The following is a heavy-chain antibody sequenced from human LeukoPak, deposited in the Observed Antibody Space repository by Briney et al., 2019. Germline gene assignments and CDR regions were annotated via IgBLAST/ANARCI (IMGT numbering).Heavy chain of an antibody. D-gene: IGHD3-10*01. CDR2: ISYDGSNK. CDR1: GFTFSSYA. V-gene: IGHV3-30*04. Sequence: PGRSLRLSCAASGFTFSSYAMHWVRQAPGKGLEWVAVISYDGSNKYYADSVKGRFTISRDNSKNTLYLQMNSLRAEDTAVYYCASLVAKDYYGSGSKGMDVWGQGTTVTVSS. CDR3: ASLVAKDYYGSGSKGMDV. J-gene: IGHJ6*02.